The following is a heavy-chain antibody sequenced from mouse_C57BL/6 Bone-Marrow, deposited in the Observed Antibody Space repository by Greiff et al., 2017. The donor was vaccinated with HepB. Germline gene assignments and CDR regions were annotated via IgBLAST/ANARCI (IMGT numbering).Heavy chain of an antibody. CDR3: AVYDYDGYYAMDY. CDR1: GYTFTTYP. Sequence: QVQLQQSGAELVKPGASVKMSCKASGYTFTTYPIEWMKQNHGKSLEWIGNFHPYNDDTKYTEKFKGKATLTVEKSSSTVYLELSRLTSDDSAVYYCAVYDYDGYYAMDYWGQGTSVTVSS. V-gene: IGHV1-47*01. J-gene: IGHJ4*01. D-gene: IGHD2-4*01. CDR2: FHPYNDDT.